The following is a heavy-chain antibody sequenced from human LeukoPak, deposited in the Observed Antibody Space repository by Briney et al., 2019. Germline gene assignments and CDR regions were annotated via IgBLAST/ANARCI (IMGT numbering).Heavy chain of an antibody. CDR1: RFTFSSYG. Sequence: PGGSLRLPCAASRFTFSSYGMHWVRQAPGKGLEGVAYIQYDGSNEQYADSVKGRFSISRDSSKNILYLQMNRLRAEDTAVYYCARGVEMATIEAYWGQGTLVTVSS. V-gene: IGHV3-30*02. CDR2: IQYDGSNE. CDR3: ARGVEMATIEAY. J-gene: IGHJ4*02. D-gene: IGHD5-24*01.